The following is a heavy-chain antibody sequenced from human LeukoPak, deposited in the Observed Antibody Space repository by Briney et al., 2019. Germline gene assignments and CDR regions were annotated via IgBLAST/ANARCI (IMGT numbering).Heavy chain of an antibody. V-gene: IGHV1-18*01. D-gene: IGHD5-24*01. Sequence: ASVKVSCKASGYTFTSYGISWVRQAPGQGLEWMGWISAYNGNTNYAQKLQGRVTMTTDTSTSTAYMELRSLRSDDTAVYYCARDRGVEMAIILRLYYFDYWGQGTLVTVSS. J-gene: IGHJ4*02. CDR1: GYTFTSYG. CDR2: ISAYNGNT. CDR3: ARDRGVEMAIILRLYYFDY.